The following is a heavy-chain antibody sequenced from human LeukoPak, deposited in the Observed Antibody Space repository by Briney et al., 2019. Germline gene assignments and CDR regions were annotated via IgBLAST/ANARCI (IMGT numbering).Heavy chain of an antibody. V-gene: IGHV3-30-3*01. CDR1: GFTFSSYA. CDR2: ISYGGSNK. Sequence: GGSLRLSYAASGFTFSSYAMHWVRQAPGKGLEWVAVISYGGSNKYYAVSVKGRFTISRDNSKNTLYLQMNRLRAEDTAVYYCARGYSGYQGNGLLDYWGQGTLVTVSS. D-gene: IGHD5-12*01. J-gene: IGHJ4*02. CDR3: ARGYSGYQGNGLLDY.